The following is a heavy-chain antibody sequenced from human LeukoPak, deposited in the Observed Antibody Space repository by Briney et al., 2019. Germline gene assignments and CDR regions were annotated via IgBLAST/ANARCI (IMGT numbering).Heavy chain of an antibody. Sequence: GGSLRLSCAASGFTFSSYSMNWVRQAPGKGLEWVSSISSSSSYIYYADSVKGRFTISRDNAKNSLYLQMNSLRAEDTAVYYCARQTAPVGPSDYWGQGTLVTVSS. D-gene: IGHD1-26*01. J-gene: IGHJ4*02. V-gene: IGHV3-21*01. CDR3: ARQTAPVGPSDY. CDR2: ISSSSSYI. CDR1: GFTFSSYS.